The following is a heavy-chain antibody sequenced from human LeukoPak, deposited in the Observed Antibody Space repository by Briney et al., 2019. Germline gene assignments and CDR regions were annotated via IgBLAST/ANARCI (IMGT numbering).Heavy chain of an antibody. CDR1: GFTFDNYG. V-gene: IGHV3-20*04. D-gene: IGHD3-10*01. CDR2: INWNGGST. CDR3: ARDGRYGSGSYYDY. Sequence: GGSLRLSCAASGFTFDNYGMSWVRQAPGKGLEWGSGINWNGGSTGYADSVKGRFTISRDNSKNTLYLQMDSLRAEDTAVYYCARDGRYGSGSYYDYWGQGTLVTVSS. J-gene: IGHJ4*02.